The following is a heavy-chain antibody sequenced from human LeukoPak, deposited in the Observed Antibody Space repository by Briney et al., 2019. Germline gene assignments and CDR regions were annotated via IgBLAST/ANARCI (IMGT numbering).Heavy chain of an antibody. CDR2: GSSSEST. J-gene: IGHJ4*02. CDR1: GGSISSSSYY. V-gene: IGHV4-39*01. Sequence: SETLSLTCTVSGGSISSSSYYWGWIRQPPGKGLEWIGSGSSSESTYYNPSLKSRVTISVDTSKNQFSLKLTSVTAADTARLSNYGGHSGDGYWGQGTLVTVSS. D-gene: IGHD4-23*01. CDR3: YGGHSGDGY.